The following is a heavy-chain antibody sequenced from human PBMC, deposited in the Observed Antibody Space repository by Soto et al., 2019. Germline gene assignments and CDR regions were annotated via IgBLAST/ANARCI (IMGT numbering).Heavy chain of an antibody. CDR2: FDYEDDEA. V-gene: IGHV1-24*01. CDR1: GDSLTDLS. Sequence: QVQLVQSGAEVKKPGASVKVSCRISGDSLTDLSIHWVRQAPGKGLEWMGGFDYEDDEAIYAQKFQGRATMTEDTSTGTAYMELSSLTYEDTAVYYCATGGDRNWFDPWGQGTLVTVSS. CDR3: ATGGDRNWFDP. J-gene: IGHJ5*02.